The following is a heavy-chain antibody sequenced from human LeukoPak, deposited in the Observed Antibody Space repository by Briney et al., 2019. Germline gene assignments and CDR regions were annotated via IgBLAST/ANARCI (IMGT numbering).Heavy chain of an antibody. CDR1: GGSISNSDYY. D-gene: IGHD3-10*01. V-gene: IGHV4-39*01. CDR3: ARRVLLWFGESQYYFDY. Sequence: PSETLSLTCTVSGGSISNSDYYWGWIRHPPGKGLEWLGSIYYRGSTYNNPSLQSRVTLSVDTSKNQFSLKLSSVTAADTAVYYCARRVLLWFGESQYYFDYWGQGILVTVSS. CDR2: IYYRGST. J-gene: IGHJ4*02.